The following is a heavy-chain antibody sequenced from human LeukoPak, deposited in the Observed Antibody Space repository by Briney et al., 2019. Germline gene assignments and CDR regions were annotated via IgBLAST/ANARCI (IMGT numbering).Heavy chain of an antibody. Sequence: SETLSLTCTVSGGSISSHYWSWIRQPPGKGLEWIGYIYYSGSTNYNPSLKSRVTISVDTSKNQFSLKLSSVTAADTAVYYCARDPGTGSYFPFDYWGQGTLVTVSS. CDR3: ARDPGTGSYFPFDY. J-gene: IGHJ4*02. CDR1: GGSISSHY. CDR2: IYYSGST. V-gene: IGHV4-59*11. D-gene: IGHD1-26*01.